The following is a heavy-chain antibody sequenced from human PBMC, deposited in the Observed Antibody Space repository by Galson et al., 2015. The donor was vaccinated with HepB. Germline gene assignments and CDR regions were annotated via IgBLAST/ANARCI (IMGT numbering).Heavy chain of an antibody. CDR1: GFGFDTHA. Sequence: SLRLSCAASGFGFDTHAMSWVRRAPGKGLEWISGISRNGDSTFYGDSVKGRFTVSRDNSKNILFLKMNSMRAEDTGLYFCAKGYSSFESWGNGILVTVSS. CDR3: AKGYSSFES. V-gene: IGHV3-23*01. CDR2: ISRNGDST. J-gene: IGHJ5*01. D-gene: IGHD4-11*01.